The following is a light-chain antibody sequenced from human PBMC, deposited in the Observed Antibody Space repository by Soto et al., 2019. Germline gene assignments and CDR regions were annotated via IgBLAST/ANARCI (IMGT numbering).Light chain of an antibody. CDR3: QQHNKSAPT. V-gene: IGKV1-27*01. CDR2: AAC. Sequence: IHRTLSPSSKSSYAVDRVTITWRASAGSSNDLAWYQQRPGEVPQVLIYAACAFVPSRFCGSGAGTAHTLTISSRQSADFAVSYYQQHNKSAPTFGQGTKVDI. CDR1: AGSSND. J-gene: IGKJ1*01.